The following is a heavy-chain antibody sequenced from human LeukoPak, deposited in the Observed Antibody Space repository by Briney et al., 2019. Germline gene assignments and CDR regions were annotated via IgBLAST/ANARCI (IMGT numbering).Heavy chain of an antibody. CDR3: ARPPTGHYDYEVFDY. V-gene: IGHV1-2*02. Sequence: AASVNVSCKTSGYTFTDYYMHWVRQAPGQGLEGLGWINSHSGATKYAPKFQGRVTMTRDTSIKTSYMELNTLRSDDTAVYYCARPPTGHYDYEVFDYWGQGTLVTVSS. J-gene: IGHJ4*02. CDR2: INSHSGAT. CDR1: GYTFTDYY. D-gene: IGHD5-12*01.